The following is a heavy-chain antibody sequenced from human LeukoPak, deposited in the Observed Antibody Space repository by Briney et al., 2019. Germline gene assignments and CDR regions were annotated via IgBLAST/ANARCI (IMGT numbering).Heavy chain of an antibody. Sequence: GGSLRLSCAASGFTFSSYAMSWVRQAPGKGLEWVSAISGSGGSTYYADSVKGRFTISRDNSKNTLYLQMNGLRAEDTAVYYCANHPGIAVAGYFDYWGQGTLVTVSS. CDR2: ISGSGGST. V-gene: IGHV3-23*01. D-gene: IGHD6-19*01. J-gene: IGHJ4*02. CDR1: GFTFSSYA. CDR3: ANHPGIAVAGYFDY.